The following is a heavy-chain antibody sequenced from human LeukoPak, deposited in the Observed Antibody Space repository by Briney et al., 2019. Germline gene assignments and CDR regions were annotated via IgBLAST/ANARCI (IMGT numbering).Heavy chain of an antibody. D-gene: IGHD2-2*01. CDR1: GGTFSSYA. CDR3: ASRGVVVPAALYYYYGMDV. CDR2: IIPILGIA. J-gene: IGHJ6*02. V-gene: IGHV1-69*04. Sequence: SVKVSCKASGGTFSSYAISWVRQAPGQGLEWMGRIIPILGIANYAQKFQGRVTITADKSTSTANMELSSLRSEDTAVYYCASRGVVVPAALYYYYGMDVWGQGTTVTVSS.